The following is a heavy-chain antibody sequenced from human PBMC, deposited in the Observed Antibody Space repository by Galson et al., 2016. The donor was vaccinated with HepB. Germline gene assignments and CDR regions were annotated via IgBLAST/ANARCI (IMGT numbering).Heavy chain of an antibody. CDR2: IRGGSSTR. V-gene: IGHV3-48*02. Sequence: SLRLSCAASGFTFSSSAMNWVRQAPGKGLEWLSHIRGGSSTRYYADSVKGRFTVSRDNAKNSLYLQMNSLRDDDTAVYYCAKPFLSSGLYYFDYWGRGTLVTVAS. CDR3: AKPFLSSGLYYFDY. D-gene: IGHD6-19*01. CDR1: GFTFSSSA. J-gene: IGHJ4*02.